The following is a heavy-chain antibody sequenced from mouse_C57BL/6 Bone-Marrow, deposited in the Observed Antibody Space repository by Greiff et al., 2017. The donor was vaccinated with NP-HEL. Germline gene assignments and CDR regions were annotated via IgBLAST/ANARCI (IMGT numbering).Heavy chain of an antibody. CDR2: IYPGDGDT. CDR1: GYTFSSYW. D-gene: IGHD2-13*01. V-gene: IGHV1-82*01. Sequence: VQLQESGAELVKPGASVKISCKASGYTFSSYWMNWVKQRPGKGLEWIGRIYPGDGDTNYNGKFKGKATVTADKSSSTAYMQLSSLTSEDSAVYVGAGGAYYCDYVLYWYFDVWGTGTTVTVSS. CDR3: AGGAYYCDYVLYWYFDV. J-gene: IGHJ1*03.